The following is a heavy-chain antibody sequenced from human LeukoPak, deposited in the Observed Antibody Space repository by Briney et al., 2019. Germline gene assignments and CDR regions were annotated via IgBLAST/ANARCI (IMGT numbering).Heavy chain of an antibody. CDR1: GFTFSSYA. CDR3: ARDSQGSIEWWLLQGVDY. J-gene: IGHJ4*02. V-gene: IGHV3-30-3*01. CDR2: ISYDGSNK. Sequence: GRSLRLSCAASGFTFSSYAMHWVRQAPGKGLEWVAVISYDGSNKYYADSVKGRFTISRDNSKNTLYLQMNSLRAEDTAVYYCARDSQGSIEWWLLQGVDYWGQGTLVTVSS. D-gene: IGHD2-15*01.